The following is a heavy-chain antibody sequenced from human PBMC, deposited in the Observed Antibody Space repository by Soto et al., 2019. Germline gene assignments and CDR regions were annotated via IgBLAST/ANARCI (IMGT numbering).Heavy chain of an antibody. Sequence: VQLQESGPGLVKPSQTLSLTCTVSGGSFSRGDYYWSWIRQFSGKGLEWIGHIYHSGPSYYNPSLRSRVSISVDTSAFSLKLSSVTAADTAVYYCARGYGSGSPRHYFDSWGQGTLVTVSS. J-gene: IGHJ4*02. V-gene: IGHV4-31*03. CDR3: ARGYGSGSPRHYFDS. D-gene: IGHD3-10*01. CDR1: GGSFSRGDYY. CDR2: IYHSGPS.